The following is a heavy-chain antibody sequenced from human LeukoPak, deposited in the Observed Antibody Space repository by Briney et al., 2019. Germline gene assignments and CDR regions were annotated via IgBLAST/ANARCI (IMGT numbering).Heavy chain of an antibody. CDR2: INPSGGST. D-gene: IGHD2-15*01. CDR1: GYTFTSQN. J-gene: IGHJ4*02. CDR3: ARVSCSGDRCYSLFDF. V-gene: IGHV1-46*01. Sequence: GASVKVSCKASGYTFTSQNMHWVRQAPGQGLEWMGIINPSGGSTDYAQKFQGRVTMTRDTSTSTVYMELSSLRSEDTALYYCARVSCSGDRCYSLFDFWGQGTLVTVSS.